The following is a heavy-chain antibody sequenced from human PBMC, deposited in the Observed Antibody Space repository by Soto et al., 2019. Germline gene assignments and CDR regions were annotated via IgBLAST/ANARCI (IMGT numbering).Heavy chain of an antibody. CDR2: ISASGGGT. CDR3: AKHAAAAAPDY. J-gene: IGHJ4*02. Sequence: EVQLLESGGGLVQPGGSLRLSCTDSGFTFSSYAMSWVRQAPGKVLEWVSLISASGGGTYYADSVKGRFTISRDNSKNTLYLQMNSLRAGDTAVYYCAKHAAAAAPDYWGQGTQVTVSS. CDR1: GFTFSSYA. D-gene: IGHD6-13*01. V-gene: IGHV3-23*01.